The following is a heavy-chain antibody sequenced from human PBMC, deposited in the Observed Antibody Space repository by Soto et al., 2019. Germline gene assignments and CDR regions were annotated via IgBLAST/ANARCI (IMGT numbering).Heavy chain of an antibody. Sequence: SETLSLTCAVYGGSFSGYYWMSWVRQPPGKGLEWIGEINHSGSTNYNPSLKSQVTISVDTSKNQFSLKLSSVTAADTAVYYCARGGVLLWFGELLLENNAFDIWGQGTMVTVSS. CDR3: ARGGVLLWFGELLLENNAFDI. V-gene: IGHV4-34*01. CDR2: INHSGST. D-gene: IGHD3-10*01. CDR1: GGSFSGYY. J-gene: IGHJ3*02.